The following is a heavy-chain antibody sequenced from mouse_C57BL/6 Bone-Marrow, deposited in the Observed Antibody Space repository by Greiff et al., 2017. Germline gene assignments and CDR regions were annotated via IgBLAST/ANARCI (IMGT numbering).Heavy chain of an antibody. V-gene: IGHV1-80*01. J-gene: IGHJ4*01. CDR1: GYAFSSYW. CDR2: IYPGDGDT. Sequence: VMLVESGAELVKPGASVKISCKASGYAFSSYWMNWVKQRPGKGLEWIGQIYPGDGDTNYNGKFKGKATLTADKSSSTAYMQLSSLTSEDSAVYFCARLILRYYAMDYWGQETSVTVSS. CDR3: ARLILRYYAMDY. D-gene: IGHD1-1*01.